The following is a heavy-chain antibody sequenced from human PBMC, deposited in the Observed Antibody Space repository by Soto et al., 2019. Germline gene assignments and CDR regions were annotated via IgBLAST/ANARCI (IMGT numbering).Heavy chain of an antibody. CDR1: GYTFTNYA. CDR3: ARDLVNNQYCSGGACHRVGVTPQY. V-gene: IGHV1-3*01. D-gene: IGHD2-15*01. CDR2: IDAGNADT. J-gene: IGHJ4*02. Sequence: ASVKVSFKPSGYTFTNYAIHWVRQAPGQRLEWMGWIDAGNADTKYSQNFQGRVAITRGTSARTAFMELSSLRSEDTAIYYCARDLVNNQYCSGGACHRVGVTPQYWGQGTQVTVSS.